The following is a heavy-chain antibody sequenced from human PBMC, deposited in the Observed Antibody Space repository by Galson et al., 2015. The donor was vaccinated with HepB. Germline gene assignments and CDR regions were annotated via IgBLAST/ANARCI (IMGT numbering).Heavy chain of an antibody. D-gene: IGHD6-13*01. CDR2: ISSSSSYT. J-gene: IGHJ5*02. CDR3: AREVYSSSSSLVWFDP. V-gene: IGHV3-11*06. CDR1: GFTFSDYY. Sequence: SLRLSCAASGFTFSDYYMSWIRQAPGKGLEWVSYISSSSSYTNYADSVKGRFTISRDNAKNSLYLQMNSLRAEDTAVYRCAREVYSSSSSLVWFDPWGQGTLVTVSS.